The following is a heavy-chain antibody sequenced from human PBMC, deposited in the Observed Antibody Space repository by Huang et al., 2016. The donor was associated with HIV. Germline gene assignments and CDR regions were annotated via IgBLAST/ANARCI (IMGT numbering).Heavy chain of an antibody. CDR1: GYTFTNYA. V-gene: IGHV1-18*01. Sequence: QVQLVQSGAEVKKPGASVKVSCKASGYTFTNYAINWVRQAPGQSLEWMGWISGYNGKTNYAQKVQGRVTMTNDTSTSTAYMELRSLISDDTAVYYCARERYYYDRSGYYTPVEYFHHWGQGTLVTVSS. CDR2: ISGYNGKT. D-gene: IGHD3-22*01. CDR3: ARERYYYDRSGYYTPVEYFHH. J-gene: IGHJ1*01.